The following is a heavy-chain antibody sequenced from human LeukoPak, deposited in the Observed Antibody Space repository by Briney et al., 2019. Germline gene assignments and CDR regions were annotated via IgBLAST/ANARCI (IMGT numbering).Heavy chain of an antibody. Sequence: GESLKISCKGSGYSFTSYWISWVSQMPGKGLEWMGRIDPSDSYTNYSPSFQGHVTISADKSISTAYLQWSSLKASDTAMYYCARHRPRGYSGYDGGDYWGQGTLVTVSS. CDR3: ARHRPRGYSGYDGGDY. CDR2: IDPSDSYT. J-gene: IGHJ4*02. CDR1: GYSFTSYW. D-gene: IGHD5-12*01. V-gene: IGHV5-10-1*01.